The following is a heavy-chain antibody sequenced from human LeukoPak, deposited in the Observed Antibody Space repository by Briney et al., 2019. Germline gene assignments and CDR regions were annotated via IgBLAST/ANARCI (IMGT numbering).Heavy chain of an antibody. CDR1: GVTFSSNY. CDR3: ARCGATEVFDY. D-gene: IGHD1-26*01. CDR2: IYSGGST. Sequence: PGGSLRLSCAASGVTFSSNYMSWVRQAPGKGLEWVSVIYSGGSTYYTDSVKGRFTISRHNSKNTLYLQMNSLRAEDTAVYYCARCGATEVFDYWGQGTLVTVSS. V-gene: IGHV3-53*04. J-gene: IGHJ4*02.